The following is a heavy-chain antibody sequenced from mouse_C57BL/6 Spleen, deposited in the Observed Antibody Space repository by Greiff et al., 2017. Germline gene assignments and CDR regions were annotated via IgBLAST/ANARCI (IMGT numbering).Heavy chain of an antibody. CDR3: ARSPYWAMDY. CDR1: GFTFTDYY. J-gene: IGHJ4*01. V-gene: IGHV7-3*01. Sequence: EVNVVESGGGLVQPGGSLSLSCAASGFTFTDYYMSWVRQPPGKALEWLGFIRNKANGYTTEYSASVKGRFTISRDNSQSILYLQMNALRAEDSATYYCARSPYWAMDYGGQGTSVTVSS. D-gene: IGHD4-1*01. CDR2: IRNKANGYTT.